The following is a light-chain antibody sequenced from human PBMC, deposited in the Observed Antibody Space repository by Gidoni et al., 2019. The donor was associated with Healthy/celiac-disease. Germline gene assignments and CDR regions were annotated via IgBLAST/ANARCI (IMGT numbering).Light chain of an antibody. CDR1: QSISSW. CDR2: NAS. J-gene: IGKJ2*04. V-gene: IGKV1-5*03. Sequence: DIQMTQYPSTLSASVGDRVTITCRASQSISSWLAWYQQKPGKAPKLLIYNASSLESGVPSRCSGSGSGTEFTLTISSLQPDDFATYYCQQYNSYPMCSFGQGTKLEIK. CDR3: QQYNSYPMCS.